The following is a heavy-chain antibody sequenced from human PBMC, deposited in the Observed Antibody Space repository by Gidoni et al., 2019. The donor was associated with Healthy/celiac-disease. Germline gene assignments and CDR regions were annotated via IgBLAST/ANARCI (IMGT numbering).Heavy chain of an antibody. J-gene: IGHJ6*03. D-gene: IGHD3-9*01. CDR2: IWYEGINK. CDR3: ARDYYDILTGYYAGFYYYYMDV. V-gene: IGHV3-33*08. Sequence: QVQLVESGGGVVQPGRSLRLSCAVSGFTFSSYCMQWFRQATGKGLGWVSVIWYEGINKYYADSVKGRFTISRDNSKNTLYLQMNSLRAEDTDVYYCARDYYDILTGYYAGFYYYYMDVWGKGTTVTVSS. CDR1: GFTFSSYC.